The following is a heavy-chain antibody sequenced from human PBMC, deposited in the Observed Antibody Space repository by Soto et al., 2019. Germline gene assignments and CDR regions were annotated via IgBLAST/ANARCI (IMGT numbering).Heavy chain of an antibody. CDR2: INPNSGGT. CDR3: ARDGAAESGMDV. CDR1: GYTFTGYY. J-gene: IGHJ6*02. D-gene: IGHD6-13*01. V-gene: IGHV1-2*04. Sequence: ASVKVSCKASGYTFTGYYMHWVRQAPGQGLEWMGWINPNSGGTNYAQKFQGWVTMTRDTSISTAYMELSRLRSDDTAVYYCARDGAAESGMDVWGQGTTVTVSS.